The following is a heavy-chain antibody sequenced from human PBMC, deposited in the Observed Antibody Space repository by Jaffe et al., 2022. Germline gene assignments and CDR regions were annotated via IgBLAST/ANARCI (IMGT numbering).Heavy chain of an antibody. CDR3: ASRSTLGYCSSTSCFNMDV. CDR1: GGSFSGYY. D-gene: IGHD2-2*01. Sequence: QVQLQQWGAGLLKPSETLSLTCAVYGGSFSGYYWSWIRQPPGKGLEWIGEINHSGSTNYNPSLKSRVTISVDTSKNQFSLKLSSVTAADTAVYYCASRSTLGYCSSTSCFNMDVWGKGTTVTVSS. CDR2: INHSGST. V-gene: IGHV4-34*01. J-gene: IGHJ6*03.